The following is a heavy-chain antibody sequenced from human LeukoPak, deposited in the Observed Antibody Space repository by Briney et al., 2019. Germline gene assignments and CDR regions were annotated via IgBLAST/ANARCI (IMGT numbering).Heavy chain of an antibody. V-gene: IGHV1-2*02. CDR1: GYTFTGYY. CDR3: AKDLGSGSYYPNWFDP. Sequence: ASVKVSCKASGYTFTGYYIHWVRQAPGQGLEWMGWINPHSGGTNYAQKFQGGVTMTRDTSITTAYMELSSLRSDDTAVYYCAKDLGSGSYYPNWFDPWGQGTLVTVSS. J-gene: IGHJ5*02. CDR2: INPHSGGT. D-gene: IGHD3-10*01.